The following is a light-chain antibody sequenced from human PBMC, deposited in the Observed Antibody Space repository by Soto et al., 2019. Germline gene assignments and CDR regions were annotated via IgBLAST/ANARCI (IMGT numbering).Light chain of an antibody. Sequence: EIVLTQSPATLSLSPGERATLSCRASQSVSSYLAWYQQKPGQAPRLLIYDASNRATGIPARFSGSGSGTDFTPTISSQEPEDFAVYYYQQHSNWPLTFGQGTRLEIK. J-gene: IGKJ5*01. CDR2: DAS. V-gene: IGKV3-11*01. CDR3: QQHSNWPLT. CDR1: QSVSSY.